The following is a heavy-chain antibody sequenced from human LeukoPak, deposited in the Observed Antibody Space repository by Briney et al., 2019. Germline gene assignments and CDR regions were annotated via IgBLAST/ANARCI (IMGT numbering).Heavy chain of an antibody. CDR3: AKRPYCSGTVCYHIDY. J-gene: IGHJ4*02. D-gene: IGHD2-15*01. CDR1: RFTFSTYA. V-gene: IGHV3-23*01. Sequence: PGGSLRLSCAASRFTFSTYAMSWVRQAPGKGLEWVSTFSGSGGRTYYADSVKGRFTISRDNSKNTVYLQLNSLRAEDTALYYCAKRPYCSGTVCYHIDYWGQGTLVTVSS. CDR2: FSGSGGRT.